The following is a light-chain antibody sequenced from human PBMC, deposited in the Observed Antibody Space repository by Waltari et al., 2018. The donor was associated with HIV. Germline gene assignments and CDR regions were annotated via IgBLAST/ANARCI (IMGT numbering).Light chain of an antibody. CDR3: QQYATSPRT. J-gene: IGKJ2*01. V-gene: IGKV3-20*01. CDR2: GAS. Sequence: EIVLTQSPGTLSLSPGERATLSCRASQRVDNNYVAWYHHRPGQAPRLLIFGASSRSTGIPDRFSASGSGTDFTLTINSLDPSDYALYYCQQYATSPRTFGQGTRVEI. CDR1: QRVDNNY.